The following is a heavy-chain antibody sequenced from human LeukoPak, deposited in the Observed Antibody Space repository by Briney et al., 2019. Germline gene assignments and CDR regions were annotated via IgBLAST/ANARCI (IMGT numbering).Heavy chain of an antibody. CDR1: GFTFSSYA. Sequence: GGSLRLSCAASGFTFSSYAMHWVRQAPGKGLEWVAVISYDGSNKYYADSVKGRFTISRDNSKNTLSLQMNRLRTEDTAVYFCARGTGYYYYYDAMDVWGQGSTVTVSS. CDR3: ARGTGYYYYYDAMDV. J-gene: IGHJ6*02. D-gene: IGHD2-8*02. V-gene: IGHV3-30-3*01. CDR2: ISYDGSNK.